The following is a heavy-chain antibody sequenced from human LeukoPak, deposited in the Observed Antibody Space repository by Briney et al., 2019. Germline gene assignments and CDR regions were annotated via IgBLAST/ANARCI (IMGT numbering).Heavy chain of an antibody. CDR3: ARADATTVVTPTFDY. CDR1: GGSFSGYY. CDR2: INHSGST. J-gene: IGHJ4*02. D-gene: IGHD4-23*01. V-gene: IGHV4-34*01. Sequence: PSQTLSLTCAVYGGSFSGYYWSWIRQPPGKGLEWIGEINHSGSTNYNPSLKSRVTISVDTSKNQFSLKLSSMTAADTAVYYCARADATTVVTPTFDYWGQGTLVTVSS.